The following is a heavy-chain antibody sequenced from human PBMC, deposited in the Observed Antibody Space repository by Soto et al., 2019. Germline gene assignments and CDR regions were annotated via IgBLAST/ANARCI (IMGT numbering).Heavy chain of an antibody. Sequence: PGGSLRLSCAASGFTVSRNYMNWVRQAPGKGLEWVSVIYGGGSTYYADSVKGRFTISRDNSKNTLYLQMNSLRAEDTAVYYCARSGSFLGPVDYWGQGTLVTVSS. D-gene: IGHD1-26*01. V-gene: IGHV3-53*01. CDR2: IYGGGST. CDR3: ARSGSFLGPVDY. J-gene: IGHJ4*02. CDR1: GFTVSRNY.